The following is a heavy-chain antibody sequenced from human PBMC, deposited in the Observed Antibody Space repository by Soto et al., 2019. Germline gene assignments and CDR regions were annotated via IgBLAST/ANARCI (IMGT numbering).Heavy chain of an antibody. J-gene: IGHJ4*02. Sequence: GGSLRRSCAASGFSFSKYWMMWIRQAPGKGLEWVANIRHDGSEKYYGDSVKGRFTASRDNAQNPLYLQMNSLRAEDTAVYYCAGGPEGWPAEYWGQGILVTVSS. CDR1: GFSFSKYW. CDR3: AGGPEGWPAEY. V-gene: IGHV3-7*03. D-gene: IGHD6-19*01. CDR2: IRHDGSEK.